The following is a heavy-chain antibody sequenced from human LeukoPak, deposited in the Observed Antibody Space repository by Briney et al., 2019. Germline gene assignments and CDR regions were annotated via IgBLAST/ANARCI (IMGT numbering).Heavy chain of an antibody. J-gene: IGHJ5*02. Sequence: PSEALSLTCAVYGGSFSGYYWSWIRQPPGKGLEWIGEVSHDGSTNYNPSLKSRVTISVDTSKNQFSLKLTSVTAADTAVYYCARGLCRSSHYDFWSGYSCPNWFDPWGQGNLVTVSS. CDR1: GGSFSGYY. D-gene: IGHD3-3*01. CDR3: ARGLCRSSHYDFWSGYSCPNWFDP. CDR2: VSHDGST. V-gene: IGHV4-34*01.